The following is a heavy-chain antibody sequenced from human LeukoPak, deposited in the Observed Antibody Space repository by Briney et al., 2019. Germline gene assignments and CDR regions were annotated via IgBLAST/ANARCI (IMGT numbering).Heavy chain of an antibody. CDR2: INHSGST. CDR3: ARGERWLQLNYFDY. V-gene: IGHV4-34*01. CDR1: GGSFSGYY. J-gene: IGHJ4*02. Sequence: SETLSLTCAVYGGSFSGYYWSWIRQPPGKGLEWIGEINHSGSTNYNPSLKSRVTISVDTSKNQFSLKLSSVTAADTAVYYCARGERWLQLNYFDYWGQGTLVTVSS. D-gene: IGHD5-24*01.